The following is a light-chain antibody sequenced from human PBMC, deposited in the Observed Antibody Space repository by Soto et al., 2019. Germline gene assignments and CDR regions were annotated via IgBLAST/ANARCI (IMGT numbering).Light chain of an antibody. CDR3: QQYKNWPHFT. V-gene: IGKV3-15*01. Sequence: EIVMTQSPATLSVSPGERATLSCRASQSVSTKLAWYRHKPGQAPRLLIYGASTRATGIPARFSGSGSGKEFTLTINRLQSEDFAVYYCQQYKNWPHFTFGPGTTVDIK. J-gene: IGKJ3*01. CDR1: QSVSTK. CDR2: GAS.